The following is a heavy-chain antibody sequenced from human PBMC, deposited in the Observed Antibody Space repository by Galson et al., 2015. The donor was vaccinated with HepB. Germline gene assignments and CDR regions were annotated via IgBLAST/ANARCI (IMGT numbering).Heavy chain of an antibody. CDR3: ARSLMIKGAISPYYYHGMDV. D-gene: IGHD3-16*01. CDR2: IFYSGST. CDR1: GDFITNYY. J-gene: IGHJ6*02. V-gene: IGHV4-59*01. Sequence: ETLSLTCTVSGDFITNYYWSWIRQAPGKGLEWIGYIFYSGSTSYSPSLKSRLTISLDTSGDQFSLKLRSVTAADTAVYYCARSLMIKGAISPYYYHGMDVWGQGTTVTVSS.